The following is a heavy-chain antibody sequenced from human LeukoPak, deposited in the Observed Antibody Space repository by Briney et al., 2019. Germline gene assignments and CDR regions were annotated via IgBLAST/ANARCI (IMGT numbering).Heavy chain of an antibody. CDR3: ARELTDHYGDYGYYYGMDV. D-gene: IGHD4-17*01. V-gene: IGHV3-30-3*01. CDR2: ISYDGSNK. CDR1: GFTFSSYA. J-gene: IGHJ6*02. Sequence: HPGGSLRLSCAASGFTFSSYAMHWVRQAPGKGLEWVAVISYDGSNKYYADSVKGRFTISRDNSKNTLYLQMNSLRAEDTAVYYCARELTDHYGDYGYYYGMDVWGQGTTVTVSS.